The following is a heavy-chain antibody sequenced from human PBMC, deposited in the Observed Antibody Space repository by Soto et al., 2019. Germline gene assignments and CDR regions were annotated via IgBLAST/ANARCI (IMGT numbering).Heavy chain of an antibody. Sequence: ASVKVSCKASGYTFTSYAMHWVRQAPGQRLEWMGWINAGNGNTKYSQKFQGRVTITRDTSASTAYMELSSLRSEDTAVYYCARDRAHDSGYDSSRLGYYYYYYMDVWGKGTTVTVSS. J-gene: IGHJ6*03. CDR1: GYTFTSYA. D-gene: IGHD5-12*01. CDR2: INAGNGNT. V-gene: IGHV1-3*01. CDR3: ARDRAHDSGYDSSRLGYYYYYYMDV.